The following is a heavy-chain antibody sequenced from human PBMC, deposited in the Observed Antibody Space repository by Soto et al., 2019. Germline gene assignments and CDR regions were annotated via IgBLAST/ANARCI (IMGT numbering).Heavy chain of an antibody. J-gene: IGHJ4*02. CDR3: ATLPVPASRHIDFDY. CDR1: GGAINTENYY. Sequence: LSLTCSVSGGAINTENYYWGWIRQSPGQGLEWIGSIFHNGHANYNPSLKGRVTISQDMSKNQFFLTLTSLTAADTAVYYCATLPVPASRHIDFDYWGQGALVTVSS. CDR2: IFHNGHA. D-gene: IGHD3-10*01. V-gene: IGHV4-39*01.